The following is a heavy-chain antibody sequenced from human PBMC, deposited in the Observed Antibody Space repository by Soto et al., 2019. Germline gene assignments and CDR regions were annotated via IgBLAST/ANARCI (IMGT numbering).Heavy chain of an antibody. CDR2: IRQDDRNK. CDR1: GFTLREFG. Sequence: QVQVVESGGGVVQPGRSLRLSCVASGFTLREFGMHWIRQAPGKGLEWVAVIRQDDRNKYYADFAQGRFTVSRDNSKNTLYLQMNSLTADDTAVYYCARDPGQDEAMDYWGQGTLVTVSS. J-gene: IGHJ4*02. CDR3: ARDPGQDEAMDY. V-gene: IGHV3-33*01.